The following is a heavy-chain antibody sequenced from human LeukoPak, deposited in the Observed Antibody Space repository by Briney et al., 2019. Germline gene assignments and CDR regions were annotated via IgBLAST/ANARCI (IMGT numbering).Heavy chain of an antibody. J-gene: IGHJ4*02. V-gene: IGHV3-30*18. CDR3: AKGPHFTMVRGVTFLDY. Sequence: SLRLSCAASGFTFSSYGMHWVRQAPGKGLEWVAVISYDGSNKYYADSVKGRFTISRDNSKNTLYLQMNSLRAEDTAVYYCAKGPHFTMVRGVTFLDYWGQGTLVTVSS. D-gene: IGHD3-10*01. CDR1: GFTFSSYG. CDR2: ISYDGSNK.